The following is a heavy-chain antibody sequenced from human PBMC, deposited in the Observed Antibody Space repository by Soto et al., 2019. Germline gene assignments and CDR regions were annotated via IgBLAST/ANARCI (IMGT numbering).Heavy chain of an antibody. CDR3: AKDLRLWSKDYYYYGMDV. Sequence: QVQLVESGGGVVQPGRSLRLSCAASGFTFSSYGMHWVRQAPGKGLEWVAVISYDGSKEFYADSVKGRFTISRDNSKNTLYLQMNSLRAEDTAVYYCAKDLRLWSKDYYYYGMDVWGQGTTDTVSS. V-gene: IGHV3-30*18. CDR1: GFTFSSYG. D-gene: IGHD5-18*01. J-gene: IGHJ6*02. CDR2: ISYDGSKE.